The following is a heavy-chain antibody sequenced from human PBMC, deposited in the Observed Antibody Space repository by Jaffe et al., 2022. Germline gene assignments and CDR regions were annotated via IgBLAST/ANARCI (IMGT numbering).Heavy chain of an antibody. CDR1: GFTFSSYS. D-gene: IGHD3-3*01. CDR2: ISSSSSYI. J-gene: IGHJ3*02. CDR3: ARDGLDYDSLNAFDI. Sequence: EVQLVESGGGLVKPGGSLRLSCAASGFTFSSYSMNWVRQAPGKGLEWVSSISSSSSYIYYADSVKGRFTISRDNAKNSLYLQMNSLRAEDTAVYYCARDGLDYDSLNAFDIWGQGTMVTVSS. V-gene: IGHV3-21*01.